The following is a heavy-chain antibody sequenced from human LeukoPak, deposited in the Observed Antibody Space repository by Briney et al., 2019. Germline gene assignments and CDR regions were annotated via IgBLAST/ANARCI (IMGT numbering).Heavy chain of an antibody. Sequence: GGSLRLSCAASGFTFSNAWMSWVRQAPGKGLEWVGRIKSKTDGGTTDYAAPVKGRFTISRDDSKNTLYLQMNSLKTEDTAVYYCTSHREYCSGGSCYLFDYWGQGTLVTASS. J-gene: IGHJ4*02. D-gene: IGHD2-15*01. CDR1: GFTFSNAW. CDR3: TSHREYCSGGSCYLFDY. V-gene: IGHV3-15*01. CDR2: IKSKTDGGTT.